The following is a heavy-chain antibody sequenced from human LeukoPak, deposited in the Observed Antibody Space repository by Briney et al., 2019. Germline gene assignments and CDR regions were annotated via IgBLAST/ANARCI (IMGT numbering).Heavy chain of an antibody. J-gene: IGHJ4*02. CDR2: ISYDGSNK. Sequence: GGSLRLSCEASGFTFSSYGMHWVRQAPGKGLEWVAVISYDGSNKYYADSVKGRFTISRDNSKNTLYLQMNSLRAEDTAVYYCAKVRELCFDYWGQGTLVTVSS. D-gene: IGHD1-26*01. CDR3: AKVRELCFDY. CDR1: GFTFSSYG. V-gene: IGHV3-30*18.